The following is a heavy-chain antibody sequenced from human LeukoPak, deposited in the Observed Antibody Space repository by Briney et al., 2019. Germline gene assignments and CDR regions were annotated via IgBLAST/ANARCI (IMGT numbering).Heavy chain of an antibody. CDR2: IYYSGST. Sequence: PSETLSLTCTVSGGSISSYYWSWIRQPPGKGLEWIGYIYYSGSTNYNPSLKSRVTISVDTSKNQFSLKLSSVTAADTAVYYCARDGTYYYDSSGYYFSTWGQGTLVTVSS. D-gene: IGHD3-22*01. CDR3: ARDGTYYYDSSGYYFST. V-gene: IGHV4-59*12. J-gene: IGHJ5*02. CDR1: GGSISSYY.